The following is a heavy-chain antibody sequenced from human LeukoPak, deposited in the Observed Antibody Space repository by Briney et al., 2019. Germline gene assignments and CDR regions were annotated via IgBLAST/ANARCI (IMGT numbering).Heavy chain of an antibody. D-gene: IGHD1-20*01. J-gene: IGHJ3*02. CDR1: GFTFSSYS. Sequence: GGSLRLSCAASGFTFSSYSMKWVRQATGKGLEWVSYISGSSIYIYYADSVKGRFTISRDNAKNTLYLQMNSLRAEDTAVYFCAKDEEVTGTNLGLILDAFDIGGQGTMVTVSS. CDR2: ISGSSIYI. V-gene: IGHV3-21*04. CDR3: AKDEEVTGTNLGLILDAFDI.